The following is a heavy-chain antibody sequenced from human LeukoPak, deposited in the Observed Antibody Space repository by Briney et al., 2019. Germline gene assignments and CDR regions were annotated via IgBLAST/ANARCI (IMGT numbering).Heavy chain of an antibody. V-gene: IGHV1-2*02. CDR2: INPDSGGP. Sequence: GASVKVSCKASGYTLTDYYMHWVRQAPGQGLEWMGWINPDSGGPNYAQKFQGRVTMTRDTSITTAHMELSRLRSEDTAVYYCAREQELLWYFDNWGQGTLVTVSS. CDR3: AREQELLWYFDN. D-gene: IGHD1-26*01. CDR1: GYTLTDYY. J-gene: IGHJ4*02.